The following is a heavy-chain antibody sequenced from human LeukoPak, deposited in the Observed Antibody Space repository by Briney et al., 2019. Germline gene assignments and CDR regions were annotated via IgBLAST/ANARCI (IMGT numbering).Heavy chain of an antibody. D-gene: IGHD3-3*01. V-gene: IGHV3-74*01. CDR3: ARVGNDFWSGYYAHFDY. J-gene: IGHJ4*02. CDR2: INSDGSST. CDR1: GFTFSSYW. Sequence: PGGSLRLSCAASGFTFSSYWMHWVRQAPGKGLVWVSRINSDGSSTSYADSVKGRFTISRDNAKNTPYLQMNSLRAEDTAVYYCARVGNDFWSGYYAHFDYWGQGTLVTVSS.